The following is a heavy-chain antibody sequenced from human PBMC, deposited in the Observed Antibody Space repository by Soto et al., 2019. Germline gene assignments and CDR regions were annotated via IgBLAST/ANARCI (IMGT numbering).Heavy chain of an antibody. Sequence: TSETLSLTCTVSGGSISSGGYYWSWIRQHPGKGLEWIGYIYYSGSTYYNPSLKSRVTISVDTSKNQFSLKLSSVTAADTAVYYCAREAYCGGDCNIGRWFDHWGQGTLVTVSS. CDR2: IYYSGST. CDR1: GGSISSGGYY. CDR3: AREAYCGGDCNIGRWFDH. D-gene: IGHD2-21*02. V-gene: IGHV4-31*03. J-gene: IGHJ5*02.